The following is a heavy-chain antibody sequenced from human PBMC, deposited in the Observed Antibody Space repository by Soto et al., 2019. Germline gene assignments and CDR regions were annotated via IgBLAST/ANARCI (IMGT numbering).Heavy chain of an antibody. CDR2: VKTTSERGTT. Sequence: PGGSLRLSCAAPGFSFSDAWMSWVRQIPGKGLEWVGRVKTTSERGTTNYAAPVLGRFTVSRDDSKNTLYLQMGALRAEDTAVYYCTTAGTRVGYTGSYWGQGTQVTVSS. CDR1: GFSFSDAW. V-gene: IGHV3-15*06. CDR3: TTAGTRVGYTGSY. J-gene: IGHJ4*02. D-gene: IGHD5-12*01.